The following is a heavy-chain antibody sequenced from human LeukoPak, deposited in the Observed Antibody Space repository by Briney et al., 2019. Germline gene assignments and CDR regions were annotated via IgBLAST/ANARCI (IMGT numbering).Heavy chain of an antibody. Sequence: PGGSLRLSCAASGFTFRTYWMHWVRQAPGKGLEWVSRISGDGSSTSYAGFVKGRFTISRDNVKNTLFLQIHSLRVEDTAVYYCAAFYYDPAYWGQGTLVTVSS. CDR3: AAFYYDPAY. CDR1: GFTFRTYW. V-gene: IGHV3-74*01. J-gene: IGHJ4*02. D-gene: IGHD3-22*01. CDR2: ISGDGSST.